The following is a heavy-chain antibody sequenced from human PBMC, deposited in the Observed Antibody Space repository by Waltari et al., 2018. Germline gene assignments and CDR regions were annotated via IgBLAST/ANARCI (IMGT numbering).Heavy chain of an antibody. CDR1: GGTFSSYA. CDR2: IIPIFGTA. D-gene: IGHD2-2*01. J-gene: IGHJ2*01. V-gene: IGHV1-69*12. Sequence: QVQLVQSGAEVKKPGSSVKVSCKASGGTFSSYAISWVRPAPGQGLEWMGGIIPIFGTANYAQKFQGRVTITADESTSTAYMELSSLRSEDTAVYYCAREAAIYCSSTSCYGGFDLWGRGTLVTVSS. CDR3: AREAAIYCSSTSCYGGFDL.